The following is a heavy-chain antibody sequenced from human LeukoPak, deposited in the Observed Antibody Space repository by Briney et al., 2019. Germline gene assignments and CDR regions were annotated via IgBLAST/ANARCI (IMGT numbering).Heavy chain of an antibody. Sequence: GASVKVSCKVSGYTLTELSMHWVRQAPGKGLEWMGGFDPEDGETIYAQKFQGRVTMTEDTSTDTAYMELSSLRSEDTAEYYCATDAADTYSYGPGYYYGMDVWGQGTTVTVSS. CDR3: ATDAADTYSYGPGYYYGMDV. CDR1: GYTLTELS. V-gene: IGHV1-24*01. CDR2: FDPEDGET. D-gene: IGHD5-18*01. J-gene: IGHJ6*02.